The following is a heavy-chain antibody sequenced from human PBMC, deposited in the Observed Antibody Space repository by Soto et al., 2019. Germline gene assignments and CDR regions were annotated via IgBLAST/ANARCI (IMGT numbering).Heavy chain of an antibody. CDR3: ARGPGFGEFPYYYYYYMDV. D-gene: IGHD3-10*01. CDR1: GFTFSSYW. CDR2: INSDGSTT. V-gene: IGHV3-74*01. J-gene: IGHJ6*03. Sequence: PGGSLRLSCAASGFTFSSYWMHWVRQAPGKGLVWVSRINSDGSTTNYADSVKGRFTISRDNAKNTLYLQMNSLRAEDTAVYYCARGPGFGEFPYYYYYYMDVWGKGTTVTVSS.